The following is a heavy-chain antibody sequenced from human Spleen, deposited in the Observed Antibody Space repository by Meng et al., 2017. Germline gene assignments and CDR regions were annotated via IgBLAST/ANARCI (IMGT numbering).Heavy chain of an antibody. J-gene: IGHJ4*02. CDR2: IHYSGST. Sequence: QVQLQESGPGLVKPSQTLSLTCTVSGGSISSGGHHWSWIRQHPGMGLEYIEDIHYSGSTYYNPSLESRATISVDTSQNNLSLKLSSVTAADSAVYYCARGPTTMAHDFDYWGQGTLVTVSS. V-gene: IGHV4-31*03. CDR1: GGSISSGGHH. CDR3: ARGPTTMAHDFDY. D-gene: IGHD4-11*01.